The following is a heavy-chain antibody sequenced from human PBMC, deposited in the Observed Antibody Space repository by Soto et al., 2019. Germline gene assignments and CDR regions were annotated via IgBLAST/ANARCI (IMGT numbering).Heavy chain of an antibody. CDR1: GDSMSSNDYY. D-gene: IGHD6-19*01. J-gene: IGHJ4*02. Sequence: QLQLHESGPGLVKPSETLSLTCAVSGDSMSSNDYYWGWIRQPPGKGLEWIGSIYYSGSTYYNPSLQSRAAIAVDTSKNQFSLKLKSVTAADTAIYYCARRTVNIRTFYSGLKTHCFDYWGQGAPVTVSS. CDR2: IYYSGST. V-gene: IGHV4-39*01. CDR3: ARRTVNIRTFYSGLKTHCFDY.